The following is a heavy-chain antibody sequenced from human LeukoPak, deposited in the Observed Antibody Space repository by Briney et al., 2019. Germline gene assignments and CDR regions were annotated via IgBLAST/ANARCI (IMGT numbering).Heavy chain of an antibody. CDR2: IYYSGST. V-gene: IGHV4-39*07. J-gene: IGHJ4*02. CDR3: AKSGGYGLIDY. D-gene: IGHD1-26*01. CDR1: GGSISSSSYY. Sequence: SETLSLTCTVSGGSISSSSYYWGWIRQPPGKGLAWIGSIYYSGSTYYNPSLKSRVTISVDTSKNQFSLKLSSVTAADTAVYYCAKSGGYGLIDYWGQGTLVTVSS.